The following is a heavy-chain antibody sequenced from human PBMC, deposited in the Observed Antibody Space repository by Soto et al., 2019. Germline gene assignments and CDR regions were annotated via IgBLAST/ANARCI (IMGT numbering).Heavy chain of an antibody. CDR3: VRCYCSLGSCYACWHFDL. D-gene: IGHD2-15*01. CDR2: ISPSTGDT. CDR1: GYTFNDYA. Sequence: QVRLVQSGDEVKKPGASVKVSCQASGYTFNDYAVSWVRQAPGQGLEWMGWISPSTGDTDQARNFQDRITMTLDTSTNTAYMERRSLRSYDTAVYYCVRCYCSLGSCYACWHFDLWGRGTLVTVSS. J-gene: IGHJ2*01. V-gene: IGHV1-18*01.